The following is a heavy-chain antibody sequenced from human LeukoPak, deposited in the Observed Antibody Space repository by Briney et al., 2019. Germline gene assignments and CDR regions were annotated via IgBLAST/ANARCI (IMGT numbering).Heavy chain of an antibody. V-gene: IGHV3-21*01. CDR2: IAGSSGYI. J-gene: IGHJ4*01. CDR1: GFTFSTYS. Sequence: PGGSLRLSCAASGFTFSTYSMNWVSQAPGKGLEWVSSIAGSSGYISYADSVKGRFTISRDNAKKSLYLQMTSLTAEDTAVYYCARDRGAYCGGDCYLGFDYWGRGTLVTVSS. CDR3: ARDRGAYCGGDCYLGFDY. D-gene: IGHD2-21*02.